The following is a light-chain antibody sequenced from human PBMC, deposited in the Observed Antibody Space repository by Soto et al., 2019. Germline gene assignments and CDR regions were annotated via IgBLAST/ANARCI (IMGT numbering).Light chain of an antibody. CDR2: EVS. J-gene: IGLJ2*01. CDR1: SSDVGGYDY. Sequence: QSALTQPASVSGSPGQSITISCTGTSSDVGGYDYVSWYQQHPGKVPKLMIYEVSNRPSGVSNRFSGSKSGNTASLTISGLQAEDEGDYYCSSYTTSSTVIFGGGTKLTVL. V-gene: IGLV2-14*01. CDR3: SSYTTSSTVI.